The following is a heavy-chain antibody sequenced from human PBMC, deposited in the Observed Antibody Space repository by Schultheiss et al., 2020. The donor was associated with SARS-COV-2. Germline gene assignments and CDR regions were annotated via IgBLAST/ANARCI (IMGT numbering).Heavy chain of an antibody. CDR1: GFTFSSYA. Sequence: LKISCAASGFTFSSYAMHWVRQAPGKGLEWVASISYDGTNKYYADSVKGRFTISRDNSKNTLYLQMNSLRAEDKAVYYCARDWGMDVWGQGTTVTVSS. CDR2: ISYDGTNK. V-gene: IGHV3-30*01. CDR3: ARDWGMDV. J-gene: IGHJ6*02.